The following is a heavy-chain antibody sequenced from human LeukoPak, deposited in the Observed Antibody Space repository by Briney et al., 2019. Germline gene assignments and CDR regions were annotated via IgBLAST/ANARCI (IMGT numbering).Heavy chain of an antibody. D-gene: IGHD3-22*01. CDR1: GFTFSSYS. Sequence: GGSLRLSCAASGFTFSSYSMNWVRQAPGKGLEWVSYISSSSSTIYYADSVKGRFTISRDNAKSSLYLQMSSLRAEDTAVYYCARDQVDYYDSSGYYVPPDYWGQGTLVTVSS. CDR3: ARDQVDYYDSSGYYVPPDY. J-gene: IGHJ4*02. V-gene: IGHV3-48*01. CDR2: ISSSSSTI.